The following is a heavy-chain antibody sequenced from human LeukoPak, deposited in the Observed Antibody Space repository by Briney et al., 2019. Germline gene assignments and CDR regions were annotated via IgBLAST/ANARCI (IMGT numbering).Heavy chain of an antibody. CDR2: ISGSGGTT. V-gene: IGHV3-23*01. Sequence: GSLRLSCAASGFTFSDYAMAWVRQAPGRGLEWVSSISGSGGTTYYADSVKGRFTISRDNSKNTLYLQMNSLRAEDTAVYYCAKDNAYYYADYWGQGTLVTVSS. CDR1: GFTFSDYA. J-gene: IGHJ4*02. D-gene: IGHD3-10*01. CDR3: AKDNAYYYADY.